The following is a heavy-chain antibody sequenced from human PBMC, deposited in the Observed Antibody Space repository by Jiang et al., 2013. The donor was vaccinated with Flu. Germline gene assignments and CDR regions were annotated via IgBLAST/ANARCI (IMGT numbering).Heavy chain of an antibody. V-gene: IGHV5-10-1*01. CDR1: GYSFTSYW. Sequence: VQLVESGAEVKKPGESLRISCKGSGYSFTSYWISWVRQMPGKGLEWMGRIDPSDSYTNYSPSFQGHVTISADKSISTAYLQWSSLKASDTAMYYCARHFYDSSGQYYFDYWGQGTLVTVSS. D-gene: IGHD3-22*01. CDR3: ARHFYDSSGQYYFDY. J-gene: IGHJ4*02. CDR2: IDPSDSYT.